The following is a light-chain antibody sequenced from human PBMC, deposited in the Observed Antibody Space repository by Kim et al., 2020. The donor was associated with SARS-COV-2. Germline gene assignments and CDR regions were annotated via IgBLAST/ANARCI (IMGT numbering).Light chain of an antibody. Sequence: ALGETVSITCQGDSLRSYYASWYQQKPRQAPVLVIYGKNNRPSGSPDRFSGSSSGNTAALTITGAQAEDEADYYCNSRDSSGNHVVFGGGTQLTVL. J-gene: IGLJ2*01. V-gene: IGLV3-19*01. CDR2: GKN. CDR1: SLRSYY. CDR3: NSRDSSGNHVV.